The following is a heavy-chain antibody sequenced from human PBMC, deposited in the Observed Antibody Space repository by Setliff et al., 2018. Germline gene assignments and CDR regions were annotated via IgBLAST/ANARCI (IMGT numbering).Heavy chain of an antibody. J-gene: IGHJ3*02. D-gene: IGHD2-15*01. V-gene: IGHV4-39*01. CDR2: IHYSGIT. CDR1: GDSISSSSYY. CDR3: ARLPGYCNGGNCYGYYTFDI. Sequence: PSETLSLTCSVSGDSISSSSYYWGWIRQPPGKGLEWIGSIHYSGITYYSPSLKSRVIVSVDTSKNQFSLKLSSVTAADTAVYYCARLPGYCNGGNCYGYYTFDIWGQGTMVTVSS.